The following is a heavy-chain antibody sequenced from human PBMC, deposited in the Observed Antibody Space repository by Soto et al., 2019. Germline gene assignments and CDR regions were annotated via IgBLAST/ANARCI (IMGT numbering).Heavy chain of an antibody. CDR2: IITISGTA. D-gene: IGHD2-2*01. J-gene: IGHJ6*02. V-gene: IGHV1-69*01. Sequence: QVQLVQSGAEVKKPGSSVKVSCKASGGTFSSYAISWVRQAPGQGLEWMGGIITISGTANYAEKFQGRVTITADESTSTGYMELSSLRSEDTAVYYCARAQGSSTSLEIYYYYYYGMDVGGQGTTVTVSS. CDR1: GGTFSSYA. CDR3: ARAQGSSTSLEIYYYYYYGMDV.